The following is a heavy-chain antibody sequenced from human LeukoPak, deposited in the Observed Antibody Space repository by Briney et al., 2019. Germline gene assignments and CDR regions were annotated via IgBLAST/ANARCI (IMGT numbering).Heavy chain of an antibody. CDR2: IYNSDST. V-gene: IGHV4-59*01. CDR1: GGSISSYY. CDR3: ARASSGWYGVDY. D-gene: IGHD6-19*01. Sequence: SSQTLSLTCTVSGGSISSYYWSWIRQRPGQGLEWVGNIYNSDSTNYNPSLKSRVTISVDTSKNQFSLKLSAVTAADTAVYYCARASSGWYGVDYWGQGTLVTVSS. J-gene: IGHJ4*02.